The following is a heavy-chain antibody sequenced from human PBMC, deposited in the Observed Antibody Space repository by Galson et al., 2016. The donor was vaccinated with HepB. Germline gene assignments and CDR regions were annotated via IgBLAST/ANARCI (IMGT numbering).Heavy chain of an antibody. V-gene: IGHV3-33*08. CDR3: ARDWLELRHYYYMDV. J-gene: IGHJ6*03. D-gene: IGHD1-7*01. Sequence: SLRLSCAASGFNLSDYNMNWVRQAPGKGLEWVAVIWYDGSNKYYADSVKGRFTISRDNSKNTLYLQMNSLRAEDTAVYYCARDWLELRHYYYMDVWGKGTTVTVSS. CDR2: IWYDGSNK. CDR1: GFNLSDYN.